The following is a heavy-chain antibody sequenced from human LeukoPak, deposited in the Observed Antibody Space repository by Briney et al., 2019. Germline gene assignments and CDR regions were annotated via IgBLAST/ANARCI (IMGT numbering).Heavy chain of an antibody. J-gene: IGHJ5*02. CDR2: INPNSGGT. D-gene: IGHD6-13*01. CDR1: GYTFTGYY. V-gene: IGHV1-2*02. CDR3: ARIAAAGTWYNWFGP. Sequence: ASVKVSCKASGYTFTGYYMHWVRQAPGQGLEWMGWINPNSGGTNYAQKFQGRVTMTRDTSISTAYMELSRLRSDDTAVYYCARIAAAGTWYNWFGPWGQGTLVTVSS.